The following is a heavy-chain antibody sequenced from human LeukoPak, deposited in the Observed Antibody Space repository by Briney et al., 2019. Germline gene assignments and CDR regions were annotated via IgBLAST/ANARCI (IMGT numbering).Heavy chain of an antibody. Sequence: GESLKISCKGSAYSFSSYWIGWVRQMPGKGLEWMGIIYPGDSDTRYRSSFQGQVTISVDKSISTVSLQWSSLKASDTAMYYCARLGGNGFDAWGQGTLVTVSS. D-gene: IGHD1-26*01. CDR3: ARLGGNGFDA. V-gene: IGHV5-51*01. CDR1: AYSFSSYW. J-gene: IGHJ5*02. CDR2: IYPGDSDT.